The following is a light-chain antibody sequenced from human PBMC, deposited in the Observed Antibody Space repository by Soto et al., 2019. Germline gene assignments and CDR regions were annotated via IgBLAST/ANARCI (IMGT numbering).Light chain of an antibody. CDR2: EVT. J-gene: IGLJ2*01. Sequence: QSVLTQPPSASGSPGQSVTISCTGTSIDVGGYNYVSWYQQYPGKAPKLMIYEVTKRPSGVPDRFSGSESGNTASLTISGLQAEDEADYYCSSYAASTVLFGGGTKLNVL. V-gene: IGLV2-8*01. CDR3: SSYAASTVL. CDR1: SIDVGGYNY.